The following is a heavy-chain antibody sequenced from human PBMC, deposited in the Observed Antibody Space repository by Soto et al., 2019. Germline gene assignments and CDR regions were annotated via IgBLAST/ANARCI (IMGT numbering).Heavy chain of an antibody. CDR1: GSTFVDYA. V-gene: IGHV3-9*01. Sequence: LILSCAASGSTFVDYAMHWARQAPGKGLEWDSGICWYSCIIGYADSVKGRFTISRDNTKNSLYLQMNSLRAEDTALYYCAKVWHIVVVTATLFGYCGRLPLGAESS. J-gene: IGHJ4*02. CDR3: AKVWHIVVVTATLFGY. D-gene: IGHD2-21*02. CDR2: ICWYSCII.